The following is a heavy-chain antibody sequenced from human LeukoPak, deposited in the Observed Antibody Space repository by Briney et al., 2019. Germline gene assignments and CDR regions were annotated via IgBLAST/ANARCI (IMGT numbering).Heavy chain of an antibody. CDR3: ARGLRRGSTIFGVVTGNWFDP. D-gene: IGHD3-3*01. CDR1: GGSFSGYY. CDR2: INHSGST. J-gene: IGHJ5*02. V-gene: IGHV4-34*01. Sequence: SETLSLTCAVYGGSFSGYYWSWIRQPPGKGLEWIGVINHSGSTNYNPSLKSRVTISVDTSKNQFSLKLSSVTAADTAVYYCARGLRRGSTIFGVVTGNWFDPWGQGTLVTVSS.